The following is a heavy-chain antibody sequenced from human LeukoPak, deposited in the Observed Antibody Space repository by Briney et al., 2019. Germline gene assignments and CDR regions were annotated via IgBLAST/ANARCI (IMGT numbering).Heavy chain of an antibody. CDR3: AKATHVVGHSYGTNFDY. Sequence: GGSLRLSCAASGFTFSSYAMSWVRQAPGKGLEWVSAISGSGGSTYYADSVKGRFTISRDNSKNTLYLQMNSLRAEDMAVYYCAKATHVVGHSYGTNFDYWGQGTLVTVSS. D-gene: IGHD5-18*01. J-gene: IGHJ4*02. CDR1: GFTFSSYA. CDR2: ISGSGGST. V-gene: IGHV3-23*01.